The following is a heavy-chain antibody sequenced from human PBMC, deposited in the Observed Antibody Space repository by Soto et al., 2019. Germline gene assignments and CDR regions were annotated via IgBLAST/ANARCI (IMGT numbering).Heavy chain of an antibody. J-gene: IGHJ4*02. CDR1: GGTFSSYT. V-gene: IGHV1-69*04. D-gene: IGHD3-10*01. CDR2: IIPILGIA. Sequence: GASVKVSCKASGGTFSSYTISWVRQAPGQGLEWMGRIIPILGIANYAQKFQGRVTITADKSTSTAYMELSSLRSEDTAVYYCARDLPYYYGSGSYYPFDYWGQGTLVTISS. CDR3: ARDLPYYYGSGSYYPFDY.